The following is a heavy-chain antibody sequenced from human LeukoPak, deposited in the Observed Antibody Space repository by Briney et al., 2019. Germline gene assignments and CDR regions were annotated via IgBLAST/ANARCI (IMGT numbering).Heavy chain of an antibody. CDR3: ARVQTEYSSSSGSFGY. D-gene: IGHD6-6*01. CDR2: MNPNSGNT. Sequence: ASVKVSCKASGYTFTSYDINWVRQATGQGLEWMGWMNPNSGNTGYAQKFQGRVTMTRNISISTAYMELSSLRSEDTAVYYCARVQTEYSSSSGSFGYWGQGTLVTVSS. CDR1: GYTFTSYD. J-gene: IGHJ4*02. V-gene: IGHV1-8*01.